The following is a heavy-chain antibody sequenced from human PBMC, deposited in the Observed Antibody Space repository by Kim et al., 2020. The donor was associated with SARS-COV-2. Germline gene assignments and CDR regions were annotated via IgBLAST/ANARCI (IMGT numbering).Heavy chain of an antibody. D-gene: IGHD3-9*01. CDR2: ISWNSGSI. J-gene: IGHJ4*02. CDR3: AKASDILTGYNYFDY. V-gene: IGHV3-9*01. Sequence: GGSLRLSCAASGFTFDDYAMHWVRQAPGKGLEWVSGISWNSGSIGYADSVKGRFTISRDNAKNSLYLQMNSLRAEDTALYYCAKASDILTGYNYFDYWGQGTLVTVSS. CDR1: GFTFDDYA.